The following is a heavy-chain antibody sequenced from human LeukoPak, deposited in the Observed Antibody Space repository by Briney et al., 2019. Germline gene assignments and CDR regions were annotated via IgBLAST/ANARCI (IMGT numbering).Heavy chain of an antibody. CDR3: ARGGRWGSGRYGERPLGYFDL. CDR2: INHSGST. J-gene: IGHJ2*01. CDR1: DESFSGYF. D-gene: IGHD6-19*01. Sequence: SETLSLTCVVYDESFSGYFWSWIRQPPGKGLEWIGEINHSGSTYYNPSLKSRVTISVDTSKNQFSLKLSSVTAADTAVYYCARGGRWGSGRYGERPLGYFDLWGRGTLVTVSS. V-gene: IGHV4-34*01.